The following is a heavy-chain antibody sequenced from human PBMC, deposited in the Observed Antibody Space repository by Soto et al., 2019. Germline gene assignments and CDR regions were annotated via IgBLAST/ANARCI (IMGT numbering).Heavy chain of an antibody. CDR2: ISSDGSNK. V-gene: IGHV3-30*18. CDR3: AKTFELMDSIDY. Sequence: GGSLRLSCAASGFTFSSFGMHWVRQAPGKGLEWVAVISSDGSNKHYADSVKGRFTISRDNSKNTVYLQMNSPRAEDTAVYYCAKTFELMDSIDYWGQGTLVTVSS. D-gene: IGHD2-8*01. J-gene: IGHJ4*02. CDR1: GFTFSSFG.